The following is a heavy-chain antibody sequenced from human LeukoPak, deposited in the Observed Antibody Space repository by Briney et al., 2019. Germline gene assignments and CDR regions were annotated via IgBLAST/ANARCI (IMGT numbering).Heavy chain of an antibody. CDR1: GLTVSSNY. V-gene: IGHV3-53*01. D-gene: IGHD3-10*01. CDR3: ASGSGSYRTPYYYMDV. J-gene: IGHJ6*03. CDR2: IYSGGST. Sequence: GGSLRLSCVASGLTVSSNYMSWVRQAPGKGLEWVSVIYSGGSTYYADSVKGRFTISRDNSKNTLYLQMNSLRAEDTAVYYCASGSGSYRTPYYYMDVWGTGTTVTVSS.